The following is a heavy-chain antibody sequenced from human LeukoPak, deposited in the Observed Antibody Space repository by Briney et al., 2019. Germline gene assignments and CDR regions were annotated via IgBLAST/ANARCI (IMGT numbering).Heavy chain of an antibody. J-gene: IGHJ4*02. D-gene: IGHD2-15*01. Sequence: SETLSLTCAVYGGSFSGYYWSWIRQPPGKGLEWIGEINHSGSTNYNPSLKSRVTISVDTSKNQFSLKLNSVTAADTAVYYCARGGPLVYCSGGSCYSLDYWGQGTLVTVSS. CDR2: INHSGST. CDR3: ARGGPLVYCSGGSCYSLDY. CDR1: GGSFSGYY. V-gene: IGHV4-34*01.